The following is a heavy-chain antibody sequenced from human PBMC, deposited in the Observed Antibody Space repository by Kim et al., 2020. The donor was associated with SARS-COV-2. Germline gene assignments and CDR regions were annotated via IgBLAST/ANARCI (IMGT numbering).Heavy chain of an antibody. D-gene: IGHD3-10*02. Sequence: GGSLRLSCSAYGLALNNYAMHWVRQAQGKGLQFVAAIRPTGERTTYADSVRGRFTISRDHSKSVLYLQMTSLRVADTAVFYCVRGSDSLFSVFDIWGPGT. CDR2: IRPTGERT. CDR1: GLALNNYA. CDR3: VRGSDSLFSVFDI. V-gene: IGHV3-64*03. J-gene: IGHJ3*02.